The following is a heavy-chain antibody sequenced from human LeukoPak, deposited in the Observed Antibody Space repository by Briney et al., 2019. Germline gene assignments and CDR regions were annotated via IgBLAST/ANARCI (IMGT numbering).Heavy chain of an antibody. V-gene: IGHV4-59*01. CDR2: IYYSGST. Sequence: SETLSLTCTVSGGSISSYYWSWIRQPPGKGLEWIGYIYYSGSTNYNPSLKSRVTISVDTSKNQFSLRLSSVTAADTAVYYCARGGARGYYYYYMDVWGKGTTVTVSS. CDR3: ARGGARGYYYYYMDV. CDR1: GGSISSYY. J-gene: IGHJ6*03. D-gene: IGHD4/OR15-4a*01.